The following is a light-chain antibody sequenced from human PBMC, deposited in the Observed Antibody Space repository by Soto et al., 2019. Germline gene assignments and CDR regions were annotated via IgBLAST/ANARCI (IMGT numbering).Light chain of an antibody. CDR3: CSYITSITFVV. CDR1: SNTIGGYNV. J-gene: IGLJ2*01. CDR2: EGI. Sequence: QSVLTQPASVSGSPGQSITISCTGSSNTIGGYNVVSWYQQPPGKAPKLIIYEGIKRPSGVSNRFSGAISCSTASLTISGRLAEAEVAYYCCSYITSITFVVFGRGTKLTVL. V-gene: IGLV2-14*02.